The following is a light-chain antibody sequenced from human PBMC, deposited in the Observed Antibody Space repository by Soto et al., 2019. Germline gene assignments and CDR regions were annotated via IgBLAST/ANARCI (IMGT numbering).Light chain of an antibody. CDR3: SSYSSTSTPWV. V-gene: IGLV2-14*02. J-gene: IGLJ3*02. CDR2: EVT. CDR1: SSDVGSYNL. Sequence: QSALTQPASVSGSPGQSITISCTGPSSDVGSYNLVSWYRHHPGRAPQVMIYEVTNRPSGVSSRFSGSKSGNTASLTISGLQPEDEGDYYCSSYSSTSTPWVFGGGTKVTVL.